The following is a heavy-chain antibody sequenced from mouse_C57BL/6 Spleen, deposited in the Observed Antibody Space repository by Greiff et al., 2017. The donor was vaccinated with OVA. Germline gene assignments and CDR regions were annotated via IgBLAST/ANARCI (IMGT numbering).Heavy chain of an antibody. CDR3: ARSGLFDY. V-gene: IGHV1-4*01. Sequence: QVQLKESGAELARPGASVKMSCKASGYTFTSYTMHWVKQRPGQGLEWIGYINPSSGYTKYNQKFKDKATLTADKSSSTAYMQLSSLTSEDAAVDYCARSGLFDYWGQGTTLTVSS. D-gene: IGHD3-1*01. J-gene: IGHJ2*01. CDR2: INPSSGYT. CDR1: GYTFTSYT.